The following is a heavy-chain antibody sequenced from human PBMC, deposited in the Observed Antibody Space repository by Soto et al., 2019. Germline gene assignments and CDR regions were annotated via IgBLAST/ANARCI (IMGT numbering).Heavy chain of an antibody. CDR3: ARLGGMVRGVTFDY. D-gene: IGHD3-10*01. CDR1: GGSISSSSYY. V-gene: IGHV4-39*01. J-gene: IGHJ4*02. Sequence: QLQLQESGPGLVKPSETLSLTCTVSGGSISSSSYYWGWIRQPPGKGLEWIGSIYYSGSTYYNPSLKSRVTISVDTSKNQFSLKLSSVTAADTAVYYCARLGGMVRGVTFDYWGQGTLVTVSS. CDR2: IYYSGST.